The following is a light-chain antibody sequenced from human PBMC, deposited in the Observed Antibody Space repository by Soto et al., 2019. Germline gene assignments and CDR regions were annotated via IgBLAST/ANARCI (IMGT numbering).Light chain of an antibody. CDR1: QSIGSNY. CDR3: HQRSNWPPIT. V-gene: IGKV3-11*01. J-gene: IGKJ5*01. Sequence: VFTQSPGTLSLPPGERATLSCRAIQSIGSNYLVWYQQKSGQAPRLLIYATSNRATGIPARFSGSGSGTDFTLTISSLEPEDFAVYYCHQRSNWPPITFGQGTRLEI. CDR2: ATS.